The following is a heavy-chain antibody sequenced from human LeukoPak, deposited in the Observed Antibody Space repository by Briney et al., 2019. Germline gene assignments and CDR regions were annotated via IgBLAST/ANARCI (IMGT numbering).Heavy chain of an antibody. CDR2: MNPNSGNT. J-gene: IGHJ3*02. V-gene: IGHV1-8*01. Sequence: ASVKVSCKAAGYNFTGYDINWVRQATGQGLEWMGWMNPNSGNTGYAQKFQGRVTMTRDTSISTAYMELSSQISEDTAVYYCAREPMRGRAGDNAFDIWGQGTMVTVSS. CDR1: GYNFTGYD. CDR3: AREPMRGRAGDNAFDI. D-gene: IGHD7-27*01.